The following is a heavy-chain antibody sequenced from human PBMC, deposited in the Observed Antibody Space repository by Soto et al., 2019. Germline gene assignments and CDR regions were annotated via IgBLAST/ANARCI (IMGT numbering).Heavy chain of an antibody. D-gene: IGHD6-19*01. Sequence: ASVKVSCKASGYTFTSYGISGVRQAPGQGLEWMGWISAYNGNTNYAQKLQGRVTMTTDTSTSTAYMELRSLRSDDTAVYYCARERSSGWYAWFDPWGQGTLLAVSS. CDR2: ISAYNGNT. V-gene: IGHV1-18*01. CDR3: ARERSSGWYAWFDP. J-gene: IGHJ5*02. CDR1: GYTFTSYG.